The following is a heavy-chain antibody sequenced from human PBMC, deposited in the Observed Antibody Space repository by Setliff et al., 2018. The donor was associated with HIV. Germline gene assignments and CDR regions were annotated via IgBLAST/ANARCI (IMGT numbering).Heavy chain of an antibody. V-gene: IGHV5-51*01. J-gene: IGHJ3*02. D-gene: IGHD3-10*01. CDR1: GYSFNTYW. Sequence: GESLKISCKGTGYSFNTYWIGWVRQMPGKGLEWMGIMYPGDSDHRYSPSFQGQVTISADKSIRTAYLQWSSLKASDTAMYYCALGYYYGSGSSGVFDIWGHGTMVTVSS. CDR2: MYPGDSDH. CDR3: ALGYYYGSGSSGVFDI.